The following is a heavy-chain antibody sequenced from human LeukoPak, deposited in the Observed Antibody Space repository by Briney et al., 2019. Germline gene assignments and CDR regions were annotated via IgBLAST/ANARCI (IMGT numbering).Heavy chain of an antibody. V-gene: IGHV3-20*04. J-gene: IGHJ4*02. D-gene: IGHD1/OR15-1a*01. CDR3: ASDLTTSDY. CDR2: INWRGGRT. CDR1: GYTFDDYG. Sequence: PGGSLTLSCAAPGYTFDDYGLNWVRHAPGKGLEWVSGINWRGGRTDYPDSLKGRFTISRDNAKNTPYLQMNSLRDEDTALYYCASDLTTSDYWGQGTLVTVSS.